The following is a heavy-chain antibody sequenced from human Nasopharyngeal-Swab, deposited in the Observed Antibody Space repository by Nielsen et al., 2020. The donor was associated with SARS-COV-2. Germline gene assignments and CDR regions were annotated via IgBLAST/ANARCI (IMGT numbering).Heavy chain of an antibody. J-gene: IGHJ5*02. CDR1: GGSISSGGYS. V-gene: IGHV4-30-2*01. CDR3: ARVRVRGGYWFDP. Sequence: SETLSLTCAVSGGSISSGGYSWSWIRQPPGKGLEWIGYTYHSGSTYYNPSLKSRVTISVDRSKNQFSLKLSSVTAADTAVYYCARVRVRGGYWFDPWGQGTLVTVSS. D-gene: IGHD3-10*01. CDR2: TYHSGST.